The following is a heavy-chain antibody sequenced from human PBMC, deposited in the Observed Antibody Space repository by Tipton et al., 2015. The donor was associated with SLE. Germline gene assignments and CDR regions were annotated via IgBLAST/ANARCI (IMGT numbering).Heavy chain of an antibody. Sequence: TLSLTCTVSGGSVSPYYWGWIRQSPGKGLEWIGYVHSTGTPNYNPSLKRRVIISVDTSKNQFSLKLNSVTAADTAVYYCARDQVGVGDFDYWGQGTLVTVSS. D-gene: IGHD3-16*01. CDR2: VHSTGTP. CDR3: ARDQVGVGDFDY. CDR1: GGSVSPYY. V-gene: IGHV4-59*02. J-gene: IGHJ4*02.